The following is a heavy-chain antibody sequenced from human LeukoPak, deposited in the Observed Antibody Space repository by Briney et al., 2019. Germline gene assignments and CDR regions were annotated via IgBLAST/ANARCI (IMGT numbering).Heavy chain of an antibody. J-gene: IGHJ6*03. CDR2: INHSGST. Sequence: SETLSLTCAVYGGSFSGYYWSWIRQPPGKGLEWIGGINHSGSTNYNPSLKSRVTISVDTSKNQFSLKLSSVTAADTAVYYCASTRWYYYYMDVWGKGTTVTISS. CDR1: GGSFSGYY. V-gene: IGHV4-34*01. CDR3: ASTRWYYYYMDV. D-gene: IGHD1-26*01.